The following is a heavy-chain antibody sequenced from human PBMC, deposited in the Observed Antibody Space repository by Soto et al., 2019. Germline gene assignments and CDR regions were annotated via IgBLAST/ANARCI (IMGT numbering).Heavy chain of an antibody. CDR2: IIPILGIA. Sequence: QVQLVQSGAEVKKPGSSVKVSCKASGGTFSSYTISWVRQAPGQGLEWIGRIIPILGIANYAQKFQGRVTITADQCTSTAYMELSSLRAEDTAVYYCARGYSRSRGEIGYYYYAIDVWGKGTTVTVSS. V-gene: IGHV1-69*02. J-gene: IGHJ6*04. D-gene: IGHD6-6*01. CDR1: GGTFSSYT. CDR3: ARGYSRSRGEIGYYYYAIDV.